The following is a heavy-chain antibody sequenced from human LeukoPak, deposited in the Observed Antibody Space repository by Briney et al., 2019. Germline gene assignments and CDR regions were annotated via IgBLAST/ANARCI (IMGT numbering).Heavy chain of an antibody. CDR2: INPSGGST. CDR3: ARDVDYYDSSGYLGSGAFDI. J-gene: IGHJ3*02. V-gene: IGHV1-46*01. CDR1: GYTFTSYY. Sequence: GAAVKVSCKASGYTFTSYYMHWVRQAPGQGLEWMGIINPSGGSTSYAQKFQGRVTMTRDMSTSTVYMELSSLRSEDTAVYYCARDVDYYDSSGYLGSGAFDIWGQGTMVTVSS. D-gene: IGHD3-22*01.